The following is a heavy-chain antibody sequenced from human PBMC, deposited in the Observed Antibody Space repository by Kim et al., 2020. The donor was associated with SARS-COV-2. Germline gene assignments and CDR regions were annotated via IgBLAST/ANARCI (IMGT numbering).Heavy chain of an antibody. CDR3: ARQDIVVVPAAPDVVYYYYGMDV. CDR2: IYYSGST. J-gene: IGHJ6*02. CDR1: GGSISSSSYY. Sequence: SETLSLTCTVSGGSISSSSYYWGWIRQPPGKGLEWIGSIYYSGSTYYNPSLKSRVTISVDTSKNQFSLKLSSVTAADTAVYYCARQDIVVVPAAPDVVYYYYGMDVWGQGTTVTVSS. V-gene: IGHV4-39*01. D-gene: IGHD2-2*01.